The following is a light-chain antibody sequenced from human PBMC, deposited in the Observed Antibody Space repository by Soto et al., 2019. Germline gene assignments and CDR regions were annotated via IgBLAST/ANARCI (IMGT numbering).Light chain of an antibody. CDR3: VSWDDSLSATL. V-gene: IGLV1-47*01. CDR2: RNN. Sequence: QSVLTQPPSASGAPGQRVTISCSGSSSNIGGNYVYWYQQLPGTAPKLLIYRNNQRPSGVPDRFSGSKSDTSASLAISGLRSEDEADYYCVSWDDSLSATLFGGGTKVTVL. CDR1: SSNIGGNY. J-gene: IGLJ2*01.